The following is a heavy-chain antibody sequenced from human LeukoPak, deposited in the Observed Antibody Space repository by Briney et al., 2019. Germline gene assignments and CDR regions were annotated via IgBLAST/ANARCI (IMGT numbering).Heavy chain of an antibody. V-gene: IGHV4-61*02. D-gene: IGHD3-22*01. J-gene: IGHJ4*02. Sequence: SETLSLTCTVSGGSISSGSYYWSWIRQPAGKGLEWIGRIYTSGSTNYNPSLKSRVTISVDTSKNQFSLKLSSVTAADTAVYYCARAGDSSGYYFVDYWGQGTLVTVSS. CDR3: ARAGDSSGYYFVDY. CDR1: GGSISSGSYY. CDR2: IYTSGST.